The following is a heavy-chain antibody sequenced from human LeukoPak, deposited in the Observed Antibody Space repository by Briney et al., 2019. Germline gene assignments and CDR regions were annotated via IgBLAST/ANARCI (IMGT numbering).Heavy chain of an antibody. D-gene: IGHD1-26*01. CDR1: GFTFGNYD. V-gene: IGHV3-21*01. CDR2: ISTTSDYI. CDR3: ARGVGVTIRTSNFDY. J-gene: IGHJ4*02. Sequence: GGSLRLSCAASGFTFGNYDMSWVRQAPGKGLEWVSSISTTSDYIYYAGSVKGRFTVSRDNAKNSLFLQMNSLRAEDTAVYYCARGVGVTIRTSNFDYWGQGTLVTASS.